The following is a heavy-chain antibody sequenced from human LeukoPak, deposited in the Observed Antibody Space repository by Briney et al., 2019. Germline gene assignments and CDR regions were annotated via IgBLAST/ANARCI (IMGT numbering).Heavy chain of an antibody. Sequence: PSETLSLTCTVSGGSISSTTYYWGWIRQPPGKGLEWIGSMSYRGTTYYNPSLKSRVTISVDTSKNQFSLKLSSVTAADTAVYYCARRILYDYGDYRPLDFDYWGQGTLVTVSS. J-gene: IGHJ4*02. V-gene: IGHV4-39*01. CDR1: GGSISSTTYY. D-gene: IGHD4-17*01. CDR3: ARRILYDYGDYRPLDFDY. CDR2: MSYRGTT.